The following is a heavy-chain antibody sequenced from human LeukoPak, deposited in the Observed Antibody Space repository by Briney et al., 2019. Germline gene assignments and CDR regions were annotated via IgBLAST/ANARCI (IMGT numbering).Heavy chain of an antibody. Sequence: SVKVSCKASGGTLSSYAISWVRQAPGQGLEWMGRIIPILGIANYAQKFQGRVTITADKSTSTAYMELSSLRSEDTAVYYCARVLVGTLGGYYYYYGMDVWGQGTTVTVSS. CDR2: IIPILGIA. D-gene: IGHD2-8*02. V-gene: IGHV1-69*04. CDR3: ARVLVGTLGGYYYYYGMDV. CDR1: GGTLSSYA. J-gene: IGHJ6*02.